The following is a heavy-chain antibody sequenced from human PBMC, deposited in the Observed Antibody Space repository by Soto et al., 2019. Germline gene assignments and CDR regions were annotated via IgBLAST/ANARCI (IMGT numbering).Heavy chain of an antibody. CDR3: VRDSGRSLASVRFDY. V-gene: IGHV1-2*02. J-gene: IGHJ4*02. Sequence: QVQLVQSGADVRKPGASVKVSCNSSGYSFTGYYIHWVRQAPGQGLEWMGWINPDSGITNKAQKFQGRVTLTGDTSINPAYMELSGLTSDDTAVYYCVRDSGRSLASVRFDYWGQGTLVIVSS. CDR2: INPDSGIT. CDR1: GYSFTGYY. D-gene: IGHD6-19*01.